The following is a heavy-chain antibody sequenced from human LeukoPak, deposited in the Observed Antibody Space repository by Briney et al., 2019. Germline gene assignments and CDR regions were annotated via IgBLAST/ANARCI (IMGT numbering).Heavy chain of an antibody. CDR2: ISSSSSYI. V-gene: IGHV3-21*01. CDR1: GFTFSSYS. CDR3: ARDLGVVITTTGGHDAFDI. D-gene: IGHD3-22*01. J-gene: IGHJ3*02. Sequence: GGSLRLSCAASGFTFSSYSMNWVRQAPGKGLEWVSSISSSSSYIYYADSVKGRFTISRGNAKNSLYLQMNSLRAEDTAVYYCARDLGVVITTTGGHDAFDIWGQGTMVTVSS.